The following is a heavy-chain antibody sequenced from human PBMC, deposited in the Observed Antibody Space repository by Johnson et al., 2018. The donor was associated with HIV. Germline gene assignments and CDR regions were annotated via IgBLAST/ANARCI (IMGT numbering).Heavy chain of an antibody. Sequence: QVQLVESGGCVVQPGRSLRLSCAASGFTFSSHAMHWVRQAPGKGLEWVAVISYDGTKKNYADSVKGRFTISRDNSKNTLYLQMNSLRAEDTAIYYCVKGMDSSSWYAFDIWGQGTMVTVSS. CDR3: VKGMDSSSWYAFDI. D-gene: IGHD6-13*01. CDR1: GFTFSSHA. V-gene: IGHV3-30*04. CDR2: ISYDGTKK. J-gene: IGHJ3*02.